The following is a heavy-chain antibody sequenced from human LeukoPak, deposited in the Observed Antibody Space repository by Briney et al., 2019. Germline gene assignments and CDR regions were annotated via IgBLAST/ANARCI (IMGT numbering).Heavy chain of an antibody. J-gene: IGHJ4*02. CDR3: ARGPTTVTTVISLLFDY. Sequence: ASVKVSCKASGGTFSSYAISWVRQAPGQGLEWMGWISAYNGNTNYAQKLQGRVTMTTDTSTSTAYMELRSLRSDDTAVYYCARGPTTVTTVISLLFDYWGQGTLVTVSS. CDR1: GGTFSSYA. V-gene: IGHV1-18*01. D-gene: IGHD4-17*01. CDR2: ISAYNGNT.